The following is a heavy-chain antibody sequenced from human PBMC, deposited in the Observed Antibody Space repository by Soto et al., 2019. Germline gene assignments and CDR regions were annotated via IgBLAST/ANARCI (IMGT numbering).Heavy chain of an antibody. CDR1: GGSISSGDYY. D-gene: IGHD3-22*01. Sequence: SETLSLTCTVSGGSISSGDYYWSWIRQPPGKGLEWIGYIYYSGSTYYNPSLKSRVTISVDTSKNQFSLKLSSVTAADTAVYYGARGSYYYEGSGYDHYRGQGPGVPIS. J-gene: IGHJ4*02. V-gene: IGHV4-30-4*01. CDR3: ARGSYYYEGSGYDHY. CDR2: IYYSGST.